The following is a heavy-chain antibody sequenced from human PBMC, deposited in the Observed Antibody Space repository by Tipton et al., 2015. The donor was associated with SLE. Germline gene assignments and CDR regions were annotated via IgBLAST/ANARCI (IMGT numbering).Heavy chain of an antibody. CDR1: GFTFSSYA. CDR3: AREISDYAFFDY. V-gene: IGHV3-30-3*01. CDR2: ISYDGSNK. D-gene: IGHD4-17*01. J-gene: IGHJ4*02. Sequence: RSLRLSCAASGFTFSSYAMHWVRQAPGKGLEWVAVISYDGSNKYYADSVKGRFTTSRDNSKNTLYLQMNSLRAEDTAVYYCAREISDYAFFDYWGQGTLVTVSS.